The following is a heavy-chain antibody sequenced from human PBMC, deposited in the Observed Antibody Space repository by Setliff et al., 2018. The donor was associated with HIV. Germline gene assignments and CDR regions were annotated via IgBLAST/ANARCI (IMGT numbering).Heavy chain of an antibody. CDR2: IYYSGST. D-gene: IGHD3-22*01. J-gene: IGHJ3*02. CDR1: GGSISSYY. V-gene: IGHV4-59*01. CDR3: VREREGYYDSSGYYYGAFDI. Sequence: PSETLSLTCTVSGGSISSYYWSWIRQPPGKGLEWIGYIYYSGSTNYNPSLKSRVTISVDTSKNQFSLKLSSVTAADTAVYYCVREREGYYDSSGYYYGAFDIWGQGTMVTVSS.